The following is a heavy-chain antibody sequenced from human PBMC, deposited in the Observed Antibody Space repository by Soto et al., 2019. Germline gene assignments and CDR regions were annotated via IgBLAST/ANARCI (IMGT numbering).Heavy chain of an antibody. D-gene: IGHD6-6*01. CDR3: ARSRIAALRWFDP. V-gene: IGHV4-31*03. Sequence: SETLSLTCTVSGGSISSGGYCWSWIRQHPGRGLEWIGYIYYSGSTYYNPSLKSRVTISVDTSKNQFSLKLSSVTAADTAVYYCARSRIAALRWFDPWGQGTLVTVSS. CDR2: IYYSGST. J-gene: IGHJ5*02. CDR1: GGSISSGGYC.